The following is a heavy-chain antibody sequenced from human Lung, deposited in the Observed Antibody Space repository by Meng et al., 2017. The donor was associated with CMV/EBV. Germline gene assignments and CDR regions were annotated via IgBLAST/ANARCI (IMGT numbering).Heavy chain of an antibody. CDR1: GFTFSNAW. Sequence: TXPASGFTFSNAWMSWVRQAPGKGLEWVGRIKSKTDVGTTDYAAPVKGRFTISRDDSKNTLYLQMNRLKTEDTAVYYCPTDLPVAGVKTNAFDIXGQGXMVTVSS. CDR2: IKSKTDVGTT. V-gene: IGHV3-15*01. D-gene: IGHD6-19*01. J-gene: IGHJ3*02. CDR3: PTDLPVAGVKTNAFDI.